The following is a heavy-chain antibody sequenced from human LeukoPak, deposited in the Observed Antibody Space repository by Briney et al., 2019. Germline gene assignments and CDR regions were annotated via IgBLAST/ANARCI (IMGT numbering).Heavy chain of an antibody. CDR2: ISYDGSNK. V-gene: IGHV3-30*04. D-gene: IGHD6-19*01. CDR1: GFTFSIYA. Sequence: PGRSLRLSCAASGFTFSIYAMHWVRQAPGKGLEWVAVISYDGSNKYYADSVKGRFTISRDNSKNTLYLQMNSLRAEDTAVYYCAREKGSSSGDLDYWGQGTLVTVSS. J-gene: IGHJ4*02. CDR3: AREKGSSSGDLDY.